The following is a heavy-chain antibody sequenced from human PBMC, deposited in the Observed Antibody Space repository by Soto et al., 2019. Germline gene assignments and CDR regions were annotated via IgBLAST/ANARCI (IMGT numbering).Heavy chain of an antibody. CDR2: MHYTGFS. CDR3: ARGPSGWFFDY. V-gene: IGHV4-59*02. Sequence: SETLSLTCSFSGDSVTSHYLTWIRQPPEKGLEWIGYMHYTGFSHYNPSLKSRLTLSVDTSKNQFSLKLTSVTAADTAVYYCARGPSGWFFDYWGQGTLVTVSS. CDR1: GDSVTSHY. J-gene: IGHJ4*02. D-gene: IGHD6-19*01.